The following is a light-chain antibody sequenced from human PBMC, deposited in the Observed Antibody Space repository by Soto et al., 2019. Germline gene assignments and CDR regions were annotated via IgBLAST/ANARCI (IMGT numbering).Light chain of an antibody. CDR3: STWDDSLSGVV. J-gene: IGLJ2*01. V-gene: IGLV1-47*01. CDR1: SSNIGSNY. Sequence: QSVLTQPPSATGTPGQRVTISCSGSSSNIGSNYVSWYQQFPGTAPKLLIYKDNQRPSGVPDRFSASKTGSSASLAISGLRSEDEADFYCSTWDDSLSGVVFGGGTKLTVL. CDR2: KDN.